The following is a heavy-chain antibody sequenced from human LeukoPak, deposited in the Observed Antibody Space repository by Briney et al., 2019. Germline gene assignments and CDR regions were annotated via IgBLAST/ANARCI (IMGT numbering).Heavy chain of an antibody. CDR2: IFYTGRT. CDR3: ARVPDYGDYLNWFDP. Sequence: SETLSLTCSVSGVSFSDYYWTWILQAPGKGLEWIGYIFYTGRTHYNPSLKSRVSISLDTSKNQFSLKLSSVTAADTAVYYCARVPDYGDYLNWFDPWGQGTLVTVSS. CDR1: GVSFSDYY. V-gene: IGHV4-59*01. D-gene: IGHD4-17*01. J-gene: IGHJ5*02.